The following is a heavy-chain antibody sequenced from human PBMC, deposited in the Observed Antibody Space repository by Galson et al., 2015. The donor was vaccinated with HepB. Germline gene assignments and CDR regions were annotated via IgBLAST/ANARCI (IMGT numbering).Heavy chain of an antibody. CDR3: AKDQAPFSSGWNFFDY. D-gene: IGHD3-22*01. J-gene: IGHJ4*02. Sequence: SLRLSCAASGFTFRNNAMSWVRQAPGKGLEWISSIYGNSDATYYADSVKGRFTVSRDNSKNTLYLEMNSLRAEDTAVYYCAKDQAPFSSGWNFFDYWGQGTLVTVSS. V-gene: IGHV3-23*01. CDR2: IYGNSDAT. CDR1: GFTFRNNA.